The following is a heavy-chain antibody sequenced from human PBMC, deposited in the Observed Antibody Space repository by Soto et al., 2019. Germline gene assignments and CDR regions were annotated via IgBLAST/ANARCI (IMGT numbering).Heavy chain of an antibody. CDR1: GFTFSSYS. V-gene: IGHV3-21*01. CDR3: ARDPHYFYDSTGYYDY. Sequence: GGSLRLSCAASGFTFSSYSMNWVRQAPGKGLEWVSSISSSSSYIYYADSVKGRFTISRDNAKNSRYLQMNSLRAEDTAVYYCARDPHYFYDSTGYYDYWGQGTLVTVSS. J-gene: IGHJ4*02. CDR2: ISSSSSYI. D-gene: IGHD3-22*01.